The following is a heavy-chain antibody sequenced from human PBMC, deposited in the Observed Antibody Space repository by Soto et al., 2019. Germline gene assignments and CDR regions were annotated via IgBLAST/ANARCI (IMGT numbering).Heavy chain of an antibody. CDR2: IYWDDSY. CDR1: GFSLSTSGVG. CDR3: AHKGYCDYPLDY. J-gene: IGHJ4*02. V-gene: IGHV2-5*02. Sequence: QITLKESGPTLVKPTQTLTLTCTFSGFSLSTSGVGVGWIRQPPGKALEWLAVIYWDDSYHYSPSLKSRLTITKDTSKNQVVLTKTNMDPVDTATYYCAHKGYCDYPLDYWGQGTLVTVSS. D-gene: IGHD4-17*01.